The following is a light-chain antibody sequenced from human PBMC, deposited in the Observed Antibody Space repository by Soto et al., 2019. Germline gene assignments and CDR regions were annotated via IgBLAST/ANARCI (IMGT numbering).Light chain of an antibody. CDR1: SSNIGAGYE. V-gene: IGLV1-40*01. CDR3: QSYDNSLSGSL. CDR2: DNN. J-gene: IGLJ2*01. Sequence: QSVLTQPPSVSGAPGQRVSISCTGGSSNIGAGYEVHWYQQLPGTAPKLLIYDNNNRPSGVPDRFSGSKSGTSASLAITGLQAEDEADYYCQSYDNSLSGSLFGGGTKLTVL.